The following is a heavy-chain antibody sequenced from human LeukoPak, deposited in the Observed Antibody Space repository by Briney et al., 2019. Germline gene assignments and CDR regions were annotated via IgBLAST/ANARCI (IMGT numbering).Heavy chain of an antibody. V-gene: IGHV4-59*08. D-gene: IGHD6-6*01. CDR1: GGSISRYY. CDR3: ARHMDSSGYYYGMDV. J-gene: IGHJ6*02. Sequence: NPSETLSLTCTVSGGSISRYYWSWIRHPPGKGLEWIGYIYYTGSTNYNPSLKSRVTISVDTSKNQFSLKLSSVTAADTAVYYCARHMDSSGYYYGMDVWGQGTTVTVSS. CDR2: IYYTGST.